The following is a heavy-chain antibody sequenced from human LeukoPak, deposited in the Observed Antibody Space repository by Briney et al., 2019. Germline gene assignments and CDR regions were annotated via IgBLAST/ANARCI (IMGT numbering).Heavy chain of an antibody. Sequence: SQTLSLTCAISGDSVSSNIAAWNWIRQSPSRGLEWLGRTYYRSKWYNDYAVSVRSRITIDPDTSKNQFSLQLNSVTPDDTAVYYCARGGAVGATTFDYWGQGTLVTVSS. CDR1: GDSVSSNIAA. CDR2: TYYRSKWYN. J-gene: IGHJ4*02. CDR3: ARGGAVGATTFDY. V-gene: IGHV6-1*01. D-gene: IGHD1-26*01.